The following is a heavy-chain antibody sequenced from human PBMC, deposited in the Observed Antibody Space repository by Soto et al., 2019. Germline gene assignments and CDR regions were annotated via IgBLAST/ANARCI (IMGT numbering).Heavy chain of an antibody. V-gene: IGHV1-46*01. CDR3: ARASGSGSYWRGFYYYYGMDV. D-gene: IGHD3-10*01. J-gene: IGHJ6*02. CDR1: GYTFTSYY. Sequence: ASVKVSCKASGYTFTSYYMHWVRQAPGQGLEWMGIINPSGGSTSYAQKFQGRVTMTRDTSTSTVYMELSSLRSEDTAVYYCARASGSGSYWRGFYYYYGMDVWGQGTTVTLSS. CDR2: INPSGGST.